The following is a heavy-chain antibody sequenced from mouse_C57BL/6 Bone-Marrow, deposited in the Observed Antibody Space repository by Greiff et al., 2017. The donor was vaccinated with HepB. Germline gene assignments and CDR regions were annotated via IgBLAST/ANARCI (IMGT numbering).Heavy chain of an antibody. V-gene: IGHV1-54*01. CDR1: GYAFTNYL. CDR2: INPGSGGT. CDR3: ARPLYGYAMDY. D-gene: IGHD1-1*02. Sequence: VQLQESGAELVRPGTSVKVSCKASGYAFTNYLIEWVKQRPGQGLEWIGVINPGSGGTNYNEKLKGKATLTADKSSSTAYMQLSSLTSEDSAVYVCARPLYGYAMDYWGQGTSVTVSS. J-gene: IGHJ4*01.